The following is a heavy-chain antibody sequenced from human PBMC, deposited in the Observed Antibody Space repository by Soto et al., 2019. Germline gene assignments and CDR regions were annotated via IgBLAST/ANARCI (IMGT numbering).Heavy chain of an antibody. V-gene: IGHV1-3*01. CDR1: GFTFTTYA. CDR2: INASNGNT. CDR3: ARDILFDY. Sequence: GASVKVSCKASGFTFTTYAMHWVRQAPGQRLEWMGWINASNGNTKYAQKFQGRVTITRDTSASTAYMELSSLRSEDTAVYYCARDILFDYWGQGTLVTSPQ. D-gene: IGHD2-15*01. J-gene: IGHJ4*02.